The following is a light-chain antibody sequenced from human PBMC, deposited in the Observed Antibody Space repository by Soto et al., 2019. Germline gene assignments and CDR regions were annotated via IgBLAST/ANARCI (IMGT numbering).Light chain of an antibody. CDR2: EVT. V-gene: IGLV2-23*02. J-gene: IGLJ2*01. CDR1: SSDVGNFNL. Sequence: QSVLTQPASVSGSPGQSITVSCTGTSSDVGNFNLVSWYQQHPGKVPKLLIYEVTKRPSGISDRFSGSKSGNTASLTISGLQAEDEAYYYCCSYAGSTTRIFGGGTKGTVL. CDR3: CSYAGSTTRI.